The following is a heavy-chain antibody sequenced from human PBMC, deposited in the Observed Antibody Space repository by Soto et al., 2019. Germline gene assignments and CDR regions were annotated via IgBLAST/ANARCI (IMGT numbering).Heavy chain of an antibody. CDR1: GGTFSSYA. D-gene: IGHD2-21*02. V-gene: IGHV1-69*12. Sequence: QVQLVQSGAEVKKPGSSVKVSCKASGGTFSSYAISWVRQAPGQGLEWMGGIIPIFGTANYAQKFQGRVTITADESTSXAYMELSSLRSEDTAVYYCARWGCGGDCSDYGMDVWGHGTTVTVSS. CDR3: ARWGCGGDCSDYGMDV. CDR2: IIPIFGTA. J-gene: IGHJ6*02.